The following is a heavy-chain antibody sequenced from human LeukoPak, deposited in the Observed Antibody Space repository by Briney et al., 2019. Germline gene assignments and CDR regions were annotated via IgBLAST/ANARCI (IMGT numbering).Heavy chain of an antibody. J-gene: IGHJ3*02. Sequence: SETLSLTCTVSGGSISSSSYYWGWIRQPPGKGLEWIGSIYYSGSTYYNPSLKSRVTISVDTSKNQFSLKLSSMTAADTAVYYCARLSIAAAGTDAFDIWGQGTMVTVSS. V-gene: IGHV4-39*07. CDR3: ARLSIAAAGTDAFDI. CDR1: GGSISSSSYY. CDR2: IYYSGST. D-gene: IGHD6-13*01.